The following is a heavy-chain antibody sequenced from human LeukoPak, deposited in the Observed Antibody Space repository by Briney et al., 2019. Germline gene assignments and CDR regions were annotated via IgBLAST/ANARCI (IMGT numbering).Heavy chain of an antibody. V-gene: IGHV3-21*01. Sequence: SGGSLRLSCAASGFTFSSYSMNWVRQAPGKGLEWVSSISSSSSYIYYADSVKGRFTISRDNAKNSLYLQMNSLRAEDTAVYYCARDLGSDSGYASDYWGQGTLVTVSP. CDR3: ARDLGSDSGYASDY. D-gene: IGHD5-12*01. J-gene: IGHJ4*02. CDR1: GFTFSSYS. CDR2: ISSSSSYI.